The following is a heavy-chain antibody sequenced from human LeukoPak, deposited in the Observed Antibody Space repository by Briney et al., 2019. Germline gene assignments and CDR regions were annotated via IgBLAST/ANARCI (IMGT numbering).Heavy chain of an antibody. V-gene: IGHV3-48*03. Sequence: TGGSLRLSCAASGFTFSSYEMNWVRQAPGKGLEWVSYISGSGSTIYYADSVKGRFTISRDNAKNSLYLQMNSLRAEDTAVYYCARGGYSYASDYWGQGTLVTVSS. J-gene: IGHJ4*02. CDR3: ARGGYSYASDY. CDR1: GFTFSSYE. D-gene: IGHD5-18*01. CDR2: ISGSGSTI.